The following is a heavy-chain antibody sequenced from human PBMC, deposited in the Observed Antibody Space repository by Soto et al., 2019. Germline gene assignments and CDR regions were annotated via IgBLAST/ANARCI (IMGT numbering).Heavy chain of an antibody. CDR2: MNPNSGNT. CDR3: ARAPLGGLDY. J-gene: IGHJ4*02. V-gene: IGHV1-8*01. CDR1: GYTFTSYD. Sequence: ASVKVSCKASGYTFTSYDINWVRQATGQGLEWMGWMNPNSGNTGYARKFQGRVTMTRNTSKSTAYMELSSLRSEDTAVYYCARAPLGGLDYWGQGTLVTVAS.